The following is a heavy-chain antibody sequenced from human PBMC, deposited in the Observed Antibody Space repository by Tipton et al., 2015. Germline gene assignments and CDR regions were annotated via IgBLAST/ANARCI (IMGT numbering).Heavy chain of an antibody. J-gene: IGHJ6*02. Sequence: QSGAEVKKPGSSVKVSCKASGGTLSSSAINWVRQAPGQGLEWMGGIIPISDTTNYAQKFQDRVTITADKSTSTAYMELNSLRFDDTAVYYCARGFESKTPIGITMIRGVLGKMDVWGQGTTVTVSS. D-gene: IGHD3-10*01. V-gene: IGHV1-69*06. CDR2: IIPISDTT. CDR1: GGTLSSSA. CDR3: ARGFESKTPIGITMIRGVLGKMDV.